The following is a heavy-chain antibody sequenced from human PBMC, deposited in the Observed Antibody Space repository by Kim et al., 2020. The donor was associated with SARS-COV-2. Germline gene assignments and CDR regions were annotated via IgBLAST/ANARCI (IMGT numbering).Heavy chain of an antibody. CDR2: IYYSGST. CDR3: ARDGRYYYGSGSYEEFPRYYYYMDV. Sequence: SETLSLTCTVSGGSISSYYWSWIRQPPGKGLEWIGYIYYSGSTNYNPSLKSRVTISVDTSKNQFSLKLSSVTAADTAVYYCARDGRYYYGSGSYEEFPRYYYYMDVWGKGTTVTVSS. V-gene: IGHV4-59*01. J-gene: IGHJ6*03. CDR1: GGSISSYY. D-gene: IGHD3-10*01.